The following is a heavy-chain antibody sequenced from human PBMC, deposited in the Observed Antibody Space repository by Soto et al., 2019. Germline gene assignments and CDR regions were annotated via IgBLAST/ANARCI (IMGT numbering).Heavy chain of an antibody. Sequence: SETLSLTCAVYGGSFSGYYWSWIRQPPGKGLELIGEINHSGSTNYNPSLKSRVTISVDTYNNQFSLKLSSVTAADTAAYYCAIRPAYYDFWSGRNNWFDPWGQGTLVTVSS. V-gene: IGHV4-34*01. CDR1: GGSFSGYY. D-gene: IGHD3-3*01. J-gene: IGHJ5*02. CDR2: INHSGST. CDR3: AIRPAYYDFWSGRNNWFDP.